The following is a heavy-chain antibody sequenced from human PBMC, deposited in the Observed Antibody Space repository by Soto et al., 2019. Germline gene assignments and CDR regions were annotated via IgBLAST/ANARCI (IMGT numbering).Heavy chain of an antibody. Sequence: RRLSCAASGFTFSSYAMSWVRQAPGKGLEWVSAISGSGGSTYYADSVKGRFTISRDNSKNTLYLQMNSLRAEDTAVYYCAKSRIAASSGVRYYGMDVWGQGTTVTVSS. CDR2: ISGSGGST. CDR3: AKSRIAASSGVRYYGMDV. CDR1: GFTFSSYA. D-gene: IGHD6-13*01. J-gene: IGHJ6*02. V-gene: IGHV3-23*01.